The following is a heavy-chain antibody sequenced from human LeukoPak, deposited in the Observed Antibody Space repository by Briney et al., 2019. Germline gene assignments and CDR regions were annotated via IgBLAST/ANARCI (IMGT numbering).Heavy chain of an antibody. CDR3: ARVVVVPAGRWFDP. CDR1: GGSISSYY. Sequence: SETLSLTCTVSGGSISSYYWSWIRQPPGKGLEWIGYIYSSGSTNYNPSLKSRVTISVDTSKNQFSLKLSSVTAADTAVYYCARVVVVPAGRWFDPWGQGTLVTVSS. J-gene: IGHJ5*02. D-gene: IGHD2-2*01. V-gene: IGHV4-59*01. CDR2: IYSSGST.